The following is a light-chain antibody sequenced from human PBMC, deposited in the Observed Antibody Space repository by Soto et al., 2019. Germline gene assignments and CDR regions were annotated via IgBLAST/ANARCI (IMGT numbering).Light chain of an antibody. CDR1: SSNIGNNY. J-gene: IGLJ1*01. Sequence: QSVLTQPPSASGTPGQRVTVSCSGSSSNIGNNYVYWYQQFPGTAPKLLIYRNNQRPSGVPDRFSASKSGTSASLAISGLRYEAEADYYCAAWDDSLGARLFGTGTKLTVL. CDR3: AAWDDSLGARL. V-gene: IGLV1-47*01. CDR2: RNN.